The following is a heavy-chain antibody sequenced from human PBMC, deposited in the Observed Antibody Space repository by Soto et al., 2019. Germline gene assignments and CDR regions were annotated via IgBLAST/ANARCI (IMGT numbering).Heavy chain of an antibody. J-gene: IGHJ4*02. D-gene: IGHD2-2*01. CDR2: IYYSGST. V-gene: IGHV4-39*01. Sequence: QLQLQESGPGLVKPSETLSLTCTVSGGSISSSSYYWGWIRQPPGKGLEWIGSIYYSGSTYYNPSLKSRVTISVDTSKNQFSLKLSSVTAADTAVYYCVKVVPAAVPDFDYWGQGTLVTVSS. CDR1: GGSISSSSYY. CDR3: VKVVPAAVPDFDY.